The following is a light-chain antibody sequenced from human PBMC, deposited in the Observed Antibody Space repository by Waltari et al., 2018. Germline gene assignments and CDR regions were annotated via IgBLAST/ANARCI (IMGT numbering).Light chain of an antibody. Sequence: QSALTQPASVSGSPGQSITISCTGTSSDGGGYHLVSWYQQHPGKAPKLMIYEVSKRPSGVSNRFSGSKSGNAASLTISGLQAEDEADYSCCSYAGSNTWVFGGGTKLTVL. J-gene: IGLJ3*02. V-gene: IGLV2-23*02. CDR1: SSDGGGYHL. CDR3: CSYAGSNTWV. CDR2: EVS.